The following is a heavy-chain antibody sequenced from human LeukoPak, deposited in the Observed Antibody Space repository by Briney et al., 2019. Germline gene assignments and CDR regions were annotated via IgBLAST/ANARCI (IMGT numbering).Heavy chain of an antibody. J-gene: IGHJ6*03. Sequence: GGSLRLSCAASGFTFSSYWMSWVRQAPGKGLEWVAKIKQDGSEKYYVDSVKGRFTISRDNAKNSLYLQMNSLRAEDTAVYYCARRDRGNVVYYYYYYYMDVWGKGTTVTVSS. CDR3: ARRDRGNVVYYYYYYYMDV. CDR2: IKQDGSEK. CDR1: GFTFSSYW. D-gene: IGHD4-23*01. V-gene: IGHV3-7*01.